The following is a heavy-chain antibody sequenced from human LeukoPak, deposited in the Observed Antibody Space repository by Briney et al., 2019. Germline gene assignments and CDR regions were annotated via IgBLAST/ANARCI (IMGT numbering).Heavy chain of an antibody. J-gene: IGHJ4*02. D-gene: IGHD3-3*01. CDR1: GFTFSDYY. CDR3: ARGEYYDFWSGPYDY. V-gene: IGHV3-11*04. Sequence: GGSLRLSCAASGFTFSDYYMSWIRQAPGKGLEWVSYISSSGSTIYYAASVKGRFTISRDNAKNSLYLQMNSLRAEDTAVYYCARGEYYDFWSGPYDYWGQGTLVTVSS. CDR2: ISSSGSTI.